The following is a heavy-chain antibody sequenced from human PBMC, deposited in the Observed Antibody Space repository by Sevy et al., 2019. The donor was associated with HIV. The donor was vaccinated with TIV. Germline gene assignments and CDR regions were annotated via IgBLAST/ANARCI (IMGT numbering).Heavy chain of an antibody. J-gene: IGHJ3*02. CDR3: ARDQGGPDAFDI. D-gene: IGHD2-15*01. Sequence: ASVKVSCKASGYTFPSYGISWVRQAPGQGLEWIGRISAYNGNTNYAQQLQGRVTMTTDTSTRTAYMELRSLRSDDTAVYYGARDQGGPDAFDIWGQGTMVTVS. CDR2: ISAYNGNT. V-gene: IGHV1-18*01. CDR1: GYTFPSYG.